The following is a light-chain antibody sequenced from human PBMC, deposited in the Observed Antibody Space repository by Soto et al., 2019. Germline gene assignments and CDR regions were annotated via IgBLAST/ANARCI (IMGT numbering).Light chain of an antibody. CDR2: DAY. Sequence: EFVFTQSPSPLSLSPVERPSLSCPARQCVSSYVDWYQQKPGQAPRLLIYDAYNRAPGIPARFSGSGSGTGFTLTISSIGPEDFAVYYCQQRNNWPPEITFGQGTRL. V-gene: IGKV3-11*01. CDR1: QCVSSY. CDR3: QQRNNWPPEIT. J-gene: IGKJ5*01.